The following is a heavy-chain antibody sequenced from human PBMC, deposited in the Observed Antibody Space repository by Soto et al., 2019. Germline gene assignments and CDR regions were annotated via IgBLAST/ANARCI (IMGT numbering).Heavy chain of an antibody. CDR2: IYWDDDK. CDR3: AHSLITGTTPDAFDI. V-gene: IGHV2-5*02. J-gene: IGHJ3*02. Sequence: QITLKESGPTLVKPTQTLTLTCTFSGFSLSTSGVGVGWIRQPPGKALEWLALIYWDDDKRYSPSLKSRLTITKDTSENQVVLTMTNMDPVDTATYYCAHSLITGTTPDAFDIWGQGTMVTVSS. D-gene: IGHD1-20*01. CDR1: GFSLSTSGVG.